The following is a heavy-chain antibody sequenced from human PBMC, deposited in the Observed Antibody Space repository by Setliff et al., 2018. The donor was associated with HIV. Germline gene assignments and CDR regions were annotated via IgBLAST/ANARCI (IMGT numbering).Heavy chain of an antibody. V-gene: IGHV4-4*07. CDR1: GGSISSYY. J-gene: IGHJ4*02. D-gene: IGHD6-13*01. Sequence: SETLSLTCTVSGGSISSYYWSWIRQPAGKGLEWIGRIYTSGSTNYNPSLKSRVTMSVDTSKNQFSLKLSSVTAADTAIYYCARTYSSNWYIDYWGQGTLVTVSS. CDR3: ARTYSSNWYIDY. CDR2: IYTSGST.